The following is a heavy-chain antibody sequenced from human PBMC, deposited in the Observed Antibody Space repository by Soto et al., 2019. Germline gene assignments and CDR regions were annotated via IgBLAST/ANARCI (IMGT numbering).Heavy chain of an antibody. CDR2: IIPIFGTA. Sequence: SVKVSCKASGGTFSSYAISWVRQAPGQGLEWMGGIIPIFGTANYAQKFQRRVTITADGSTSTAYMELSSLRSEDTAVYYCTIVVVPAAIHYYYGMDVWGQGTTVTVSS. D-gene: IGHD2-2*01. CDR3: TIVVVPAAIHYYYGMDV. J-gene: IGHJ6*02. CDR1: GGTFSSYA. V-gene: IGHV1-69*13.